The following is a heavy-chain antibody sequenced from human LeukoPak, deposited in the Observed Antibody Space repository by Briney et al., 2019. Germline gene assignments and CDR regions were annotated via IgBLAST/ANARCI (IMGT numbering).Heavy chain of an antibody. J-gene: IGHJ6*03. CDR3: ARATFWSGYQRDSWYMDI. CDR1: GFTVSSNY. Sequence: GGSLRLSCAASGFTVSSNYMSWVRQAPGKGLEWVSVIYSGGNTYYADSVKGRFTISRDNSKNTLYLQMNSLRAEDTAVYYCARATFWSGYQRDSWYMDIWGKGTTVTVSS. D-gene: IGHD3-3*01. CDR2: IYSGGNT. V-gene: IGHV3-66*02.